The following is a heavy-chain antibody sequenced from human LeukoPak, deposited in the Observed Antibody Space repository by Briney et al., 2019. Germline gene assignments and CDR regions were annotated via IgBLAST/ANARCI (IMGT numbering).Heavy chain of an antibody. CDR1: GFTFSSYG. CDR2: IRYDGSNK. D-gene: IGHD2-2*01. V-gene: IGHV3-30*02. J-gene: IGHJ5*02. Sequence: GGSLRLSCAAPGFTFSSYGMHWVRQAPGKGLEWVAFIRYDGSNKYYADSVKGRFTISRDNSKNTLYLQMNSLRSEDTAVYYCATDRRDRPAAMGQWFDLWGQGTLVSVSS. CDR3: ATDRRDRPAAMGQWFDL.